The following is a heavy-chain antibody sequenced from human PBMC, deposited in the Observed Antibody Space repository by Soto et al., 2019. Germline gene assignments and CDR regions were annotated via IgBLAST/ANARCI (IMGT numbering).Heavy chain of an antibody. D-gene: IGHD3-9*01. CDR2: IDPDGRTT. Sequence: GGSLRLSCAASGFTFSRYWMHWVRQAPGKGLMWVSRIDPDGRTTTYADSVKGRFTISRDNAKNTLYLQIDSLRVEDTAVYYCVRDREYDIWTGSDFWGQGTLVTVSS. CDR1: GFTFSRYW. CDR3: VRDREYDIWTGSDF. J-gene: IGHJ4*02. V-gene: IGHV3-74*01.